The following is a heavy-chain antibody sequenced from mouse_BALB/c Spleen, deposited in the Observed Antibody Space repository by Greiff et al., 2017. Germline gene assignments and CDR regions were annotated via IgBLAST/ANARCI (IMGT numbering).Heavy chain of an antibody. Sequence: EVQGVEFGGGLVQPGGSRKLSCAASGFTFSSFGMHWVRQAPEKGLEWVAYISSGSSSLYYADTVKGRFTISRDNPKNTLFLQMTSLRSEDTAMYYCARLGYGNYFDYWGQGTTLTVSS. CDR3: ARLGYGNYFDY. D-gene: IGHD2-10*02. V-gene: IGHV5-17*02. CDR2: ISSGSSSL. CDR1: GFTFSSFG. J-gene: IGHJ2*01.